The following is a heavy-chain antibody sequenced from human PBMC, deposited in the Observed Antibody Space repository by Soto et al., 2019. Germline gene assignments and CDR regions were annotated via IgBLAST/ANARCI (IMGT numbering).Heavy chain of an antibody. CDR3: GRSVVGATGEILYNAMDV. CDR1: GYTFSGYS. V-gene: IGHV1-3*01. CDR2: IDAASGNT. J-gene: IGHJ6*02. Sequence: QVQLVQSGAEVKKPGASVKVSCKASGYTFSGYSLHWVRQAPGQRLEWMGWIDAASGNTKYSRRFRGRFISTSDTSASTAYMELSGLRSEDTAVYYCGRSVVGATGEILYNAMDVWGQGTTVTVSS. D-gene: IGHD1-26*01.